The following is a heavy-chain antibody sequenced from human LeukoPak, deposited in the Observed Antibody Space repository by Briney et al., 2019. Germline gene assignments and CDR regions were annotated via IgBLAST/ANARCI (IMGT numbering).Heavy chain of an antibody. CDR3: ARASTVTTKALPLKLYYYGMDV. D-gene: IGHD4-11*01. CDR1: GGSFSGYY. J-gene: IGHJ6*02. V-gene: IGHV4-34*01. Sequence: SETLSLTCAVYGGSFSGYYWSWIRQPPGKGLEWIGEINHSGSTNYNPSLKSRVTISVDTSKNLFSLKLSSVTAADTAVYYCARASTVTTKALPLKLYYYGMDVWGQGTTVTVSS. CDR2: INHSGST.